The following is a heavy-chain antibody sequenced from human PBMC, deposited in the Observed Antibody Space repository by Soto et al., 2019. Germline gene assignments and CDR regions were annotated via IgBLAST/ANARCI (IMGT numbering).Heavy chain of an antibody. CDR3: ARGEAGPPTY. D-gene: IGHD6-19*01. J-gene: IGHJ4*02. V-gene: IGHV4-39*01. CDR1: GGSISSSSYY. CDR2: IYYSGST. Sequence: SETLSLTCTVSGGSISSSSYYWGWIRQPPGKGLEWIGSIYYSGSTNYNPSLKSRVTISVDTSKNQFSLKLSSVTAADTAVYYCARGEAGPPTYWGQGTLVTVSS.